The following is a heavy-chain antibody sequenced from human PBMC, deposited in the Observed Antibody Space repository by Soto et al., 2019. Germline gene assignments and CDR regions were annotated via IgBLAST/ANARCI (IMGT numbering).Heavy chain of an antibody. CDR1: GDTFSIYT. J-gene: IGHJ3*02. Sequence: ASVKVSCKASGDTFSIYTISWVRQAPGQGLEWMGWISAYNGNTNYAQKLQGRVTMTTDTSTTTAYMELRSLRSDDTAVYYCAVNYYDSSGPPAFDIWGQGTMVTVSS. CDR2: ISAYNGNT. CDR3: AVNYYDSSGPPAFDI. V-gene: IGHV1-18*01. D-gene: IGHD3-22*01.